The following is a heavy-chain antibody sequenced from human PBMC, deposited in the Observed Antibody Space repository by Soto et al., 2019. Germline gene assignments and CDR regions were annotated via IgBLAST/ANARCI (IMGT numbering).Heavy chain of an antibody. CDR3: AKDRRSYSSSLDY. D-gene: IGHD6-13*01. CDR2: VSSGGGST. V-gene: IGHV3-23*01. J-gene: IGHJ4*02. Sequence: EGQLLESGGGLVQPGGSLRLSCTASGFTFSNYAMTWVRQAPWKGLEWVSGVSSGGGSTYYADSVKGRFTISRDNSKNALYLQMSSLRAEDTAIYYWAKDRRSYSSSLDYWGQGTLVTVSS. CDR1: GFTFSNYA.